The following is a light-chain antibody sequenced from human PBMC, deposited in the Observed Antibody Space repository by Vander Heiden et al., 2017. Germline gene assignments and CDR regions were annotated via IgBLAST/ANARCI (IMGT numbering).Light chain of an antibody. V-gene: IGLV2-14*03. CDR2: HVS. Sequence: QSALTQPASVSGSPGQAITIPCTGTSNDVGTYNYVSWYRHSPGTAPDLLFFHVSQRPSGVSYRFSGSKSGNTASLTVSGLQTEDDADYYCSSYTSSRTVVFGGGTKVTV. J-gene: IGLJ2*01. CDR3: SSYTSSRTVV. CDR1: SNDVGTYNY.